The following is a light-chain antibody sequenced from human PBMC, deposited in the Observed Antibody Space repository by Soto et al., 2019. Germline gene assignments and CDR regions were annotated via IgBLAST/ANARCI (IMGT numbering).Light chain of an antibody. CDR3: QHFNSYPWT. Sequence: DIQMTQSPSSLSASLGDRVTITCRASQDISTSLSWLQQKPGRAPKVVISAASTLQGDVPSRFSGSGSGTDFTLTITGLQHEDFATYYCQHFNSYPWTFGQGTKVEIK. CDR2: AAS. J-gene: IGKJ1*01. CDR1: QDISTS. V-gene: IGKV1-16*01.